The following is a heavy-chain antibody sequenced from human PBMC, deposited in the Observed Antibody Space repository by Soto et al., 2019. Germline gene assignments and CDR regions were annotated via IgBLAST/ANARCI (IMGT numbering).Heavy chain of an antibody. D-gene: IGHD3-10*01. CDR1: GGSISTDYW. Sequence: QVHLQESGPGLVKPSGTLSLTCAVSGGSISTDYWWTWVRQPPGKGLEWIGEIFHSESTNYNPSLKSRVTMSVDKSKNQFFLRLTSLSAADTAVYYCARGHATVLRGYLDFWGQGTLVTVSS. J-gene: IGHJ4*02. CDR2: IFHSEST. CDR3: ARGHATVLRGYLDF. V-gene: IGHV4-4*02.